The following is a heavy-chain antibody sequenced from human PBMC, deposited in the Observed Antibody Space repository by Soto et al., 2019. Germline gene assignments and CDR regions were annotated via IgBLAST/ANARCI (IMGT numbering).Heavy chain of an antibody. CDR3: AKIPNVYTVTTY. V-gene: IGHV3-23*01. CDR1: GFTFSSYA. D-gene: IGHD4-17*01. J-gene: IGHJ4*02. Sequence: EVLLLESGGGLVQPGGSLRLSCAASGFTFSSYAMSWVRQAPGKGLEWVSAISGSGGSTYYADSVKGRFTISRDNSKNTLYLQMNSLRAEDTAVYYCAKIPNVYTVTTYWGQGTLVTVSS. CDR2: ISGSGGST.